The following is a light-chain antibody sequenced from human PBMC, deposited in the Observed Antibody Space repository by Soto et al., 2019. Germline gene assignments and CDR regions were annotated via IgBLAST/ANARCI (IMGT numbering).Light chain of an antibody. V-gene: IGLV1-44*01. J-gene: IGLJ2*01. CDR3: AAWDDTLNGPG. CDR1: SSNIGSNS. CDR2: GSN. Sequence: QSVLTQPPSASGTPGQRVSISCSGSSSNIGSNSVTWYQQFLGKAPKLLIYGSNQRPSGVPDRFSGSKSGTSASLAISGLQSEDESDYYCAAWDDTLNGPGFGGGTKVTVL.